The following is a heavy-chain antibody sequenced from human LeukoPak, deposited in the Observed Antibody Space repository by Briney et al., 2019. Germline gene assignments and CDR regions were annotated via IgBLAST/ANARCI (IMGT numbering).Heavy chain of an antibody. Sequence: GGSLRLSCAASGFTVSSNYMSWVRQAPGKGLEWVSVLYSGGTTYYADYVKGRFTISRDTSKNTLYLQMNSLGGEDTALYYCAKGRWGLTINNFDLWGRGTMVTVS. J-gene: IGHJ3*01. CDR3: AKGRWGLTINNFDL. CDR1: GFTVSSNY. D-gene: IGHD3/OR15-3a*01. CDR2: LYSGGTT. V-gene: IGHV3-53*01.